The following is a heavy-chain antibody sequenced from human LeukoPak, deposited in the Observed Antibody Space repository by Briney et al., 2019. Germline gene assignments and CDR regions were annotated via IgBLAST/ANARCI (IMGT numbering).Heavy chain of an antibody. J-gene: IGHJ4*02. Sequence: ASVKVSCKASGYTFTSYYMHWVRQAPGQGLEWMGIINPSGGSTSYAQKFQGRVTMTRDTSTSTVYMELSSLRSEDTAVYYCAREGLRYFDWLFRSESDFDYWGQGTLVTVSS. CDR3: AREGLRYFDWLFRSESDFDY. D-gene: IGHD3-9*01. CDR2: INPSGGST. CDR1: GYTFTSYY. V-gene: IGHV1-46*01.